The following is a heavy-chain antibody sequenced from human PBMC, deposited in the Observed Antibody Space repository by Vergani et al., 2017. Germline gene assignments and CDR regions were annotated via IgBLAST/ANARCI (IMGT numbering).Heavy chain of an antibody. Sequence: QVQLVESGGGVVQPGRSLRLSCPASGFTFSLFSIHWVRPAPGKAIEWVSVISYEGSNKYYADSVKGRFTISRDNSKNTLYLEMNSLRAEDTAVYDCARDQYLVGYSSSWEMGTLDYWGQGTLVTVSS. D-gene: IGHD6-13*01. CDR3: ARDQYLVGYSSSWEMGTLDY. V-gene: IGHV3-30*01. CDR2: ISYEGSNK. J-gene: IGHJ4*02. CDR1: GFTFSLFS.